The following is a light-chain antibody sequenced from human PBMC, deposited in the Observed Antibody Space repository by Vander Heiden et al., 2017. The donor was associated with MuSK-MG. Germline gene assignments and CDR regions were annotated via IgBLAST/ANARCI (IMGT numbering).Light chain of an antibody. Sequence: IQMTQSPSSLSASVGDRVTITCRASQAITSSLAWYQQKPAKAPKLLLHAASRLETWVPSRFSGSGSGTDFSLTISSLQPEDYATYYCQQYDSTPVTFGGGTKVEIK. V-gene: IGKV1-NL1*01. CDR3: QQYDSTPVT. CDR1: QAITSS. CDR2: AAS. J-gene: IGKJ4*01.